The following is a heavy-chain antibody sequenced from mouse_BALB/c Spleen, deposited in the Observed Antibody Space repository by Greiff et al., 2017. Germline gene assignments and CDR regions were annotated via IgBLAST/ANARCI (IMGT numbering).Heavy chain of an antibody. J-gene: IGHJ4*01. V-gene: IGHV5-4*02. CDR3: ARDQNYYAMDY. CDR1: GFTFGDYY. CDR2: ISDGGSYT. Sequence: EVHLVESGGGLVKPGGSLKLSCAASGFTFGDYYMYWVRQTPEKRLEWVATISDGGSYTYYPDSVKGRFTISRDNAKNNLYLQMSSLKSEDTAMYYCARDQNYYAMDYWGQGTSVTVSS.